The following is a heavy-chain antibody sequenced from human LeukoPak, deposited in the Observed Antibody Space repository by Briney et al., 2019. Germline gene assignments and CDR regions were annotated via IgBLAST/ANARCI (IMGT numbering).Heavy chain of an antibody. D-gene: IGHD3-10*01. CDR2: ISGSGGST. J-gene: IGHJ5*02. CDR3: AKDLIRLWFGEGDWFDP. CDR1: GFTFSDYY. V-gene: IGHV3-23*01. Sequence: GGSLRLSCAASGFTFSDYYMSWIRQAPGKGLEWVSAISGSGGSTYYADSVKGRFTISRDNSKNTLYLQMNSLRAEDTAVYYCAKDLIRLWFGEGDWFDPWGQGTLVTVSS.